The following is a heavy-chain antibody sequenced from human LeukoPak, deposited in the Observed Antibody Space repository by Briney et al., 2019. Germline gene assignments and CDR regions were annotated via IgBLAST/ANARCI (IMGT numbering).Heavy chain of an antibody. J-gene: IGHJ4*02. D-gene: IGHD3-10*01. CDR2: ISYDGSNK. V-gene: IGHV3-30-3*01. CDR3: AKDGWYGSGSTNDY. CDR1: GFTFSSYA. Sequence: GGSLRLSCAASGFTFSSYAMHWVRQAPGKGLEWVAVISYDGSNKYYADSVKGRFTISRDNSKNTLYLQMNSLRAEDTAVYYCAKDGWYGSGSTNDYWGQGTLVTVSS.